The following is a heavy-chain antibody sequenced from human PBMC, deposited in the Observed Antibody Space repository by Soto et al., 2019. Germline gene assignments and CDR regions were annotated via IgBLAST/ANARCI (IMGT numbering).Heavy chain of an antibody. Sequence: QVQLVQSGAEVKKPGASVKVSCKSSGYTFTSYAMHWVRQAPGQRREWMGWINAGNGNTKYSQKFQGRVTITRDTSASTAYMELSSLRSEDTAVYYCARDDVLRFLEISSGMDVWGQGTTVTVSS. V-gene: IGHV1-3*01. CDR1: GYTFTSYA. J-gene: IGHJ6*02. CDR3: ARDDVLRFLEISSGMDV. D-gene: IGHD3-3*01. CDR2: INAGNGNT.